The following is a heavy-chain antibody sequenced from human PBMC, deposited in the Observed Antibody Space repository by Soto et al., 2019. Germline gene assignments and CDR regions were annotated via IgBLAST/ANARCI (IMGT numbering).Heavy chain of an antibody. CDR1: GFTFSSYA. CDR2: ISGSGGST. D-gene: IGHD3-22*01. J-gene: IGHJ4*02. CDR3: AKVRYYDSSGYYPRLYFDY. V-gene: IGHV3-23*01. Sequence: SGGSLRLSCAASGFTFSSYAMSWVRQAPGKGLEWVSAISGSGGSTYYADSVKGRFTISRDNSKNTLYLQMNSLRAEDTAVYYCAKVRYYDSSGYYPRLYFDYWGQGTLVTVSS.